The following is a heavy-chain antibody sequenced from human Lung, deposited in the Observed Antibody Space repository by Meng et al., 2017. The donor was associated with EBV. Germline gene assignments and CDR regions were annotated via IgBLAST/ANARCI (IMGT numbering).Heavy chain of an antibody. J-gene: IGHJ2*01. V-gene: IGHV6-1*01. CDR2: TYYRSKWYN. Sequence: QAHLHQSVPGIVTPPPTPSPTCAISGDSVSSNSAAWNWIRQSPSRGLEWLGRTYYRSKWYNDYAVSVKSRITINPDTSKNQFSLQLNSVTPEDTAVYYCARGATSVFDLWGRGTLVTVSS. CDR1: GDSVSSNSAA. CDR3: ARGATSVFDL.